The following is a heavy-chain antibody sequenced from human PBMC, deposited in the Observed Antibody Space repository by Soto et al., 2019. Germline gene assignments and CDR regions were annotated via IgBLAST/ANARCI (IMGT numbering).Heavy chain of an antibody. J-gene: IGHJ4*02. V-gene: IGHV1-18*01. D-gene: IGHD2-2*01. Sequence: ASEKVSCKASGYTFTSHGVSWVRQAPGQGLEWKGWISAYNDNTNYAQNLQGRVTMTTDTSTSTSYMELRSLRSDDTAVYYCAIDYCDSRSCYGGDYSGQGTLVTGSS. CDR3: AIDYCDSRSCYGGDY. CDR1: GYTFTSHG. CDR2: ISAYNDNT.